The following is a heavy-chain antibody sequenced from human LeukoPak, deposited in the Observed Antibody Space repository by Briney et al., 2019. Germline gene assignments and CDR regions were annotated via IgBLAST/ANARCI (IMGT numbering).Heavy chain of an antibody. J-gene: IGHJ4*02. CDR3: TRDVTSYGHFDS. CDR1: GFSFSGHC. CDR2: ISPTGSTT. D-gene: IGHD3-16*01. Sequence: GGSLRLSCTASGFSFSGHCMHWARQLPGKALVWVSRISPTGSTTSYADSVKGRLTVSRDNAKNSLYLQMDSLRAEDTAVYYCTRDVTSYGHFDSWGQGTLVTVAS. V-gene: IGHV3-74*01.